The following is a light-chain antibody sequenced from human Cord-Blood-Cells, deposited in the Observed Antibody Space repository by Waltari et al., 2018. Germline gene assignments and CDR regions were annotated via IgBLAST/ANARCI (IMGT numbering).Light chain of an antibody. Sequence: QYALTQPASVSGSPGQSIHLYCPGTSSDVGGYNYVSWYQQHPGKAPKLWIYDVSNRPSGVSNRFSGSQSGNMASRTISGLQAADEADYYCSLYTSSSTWVFGGGTKLTVL. J-gene: IGLJ3*02. CDR2: DVS. V-gene: IGLV2-14*01. CDR3: SLYTSSSTWV. CDR1: SSDVGGYNY.